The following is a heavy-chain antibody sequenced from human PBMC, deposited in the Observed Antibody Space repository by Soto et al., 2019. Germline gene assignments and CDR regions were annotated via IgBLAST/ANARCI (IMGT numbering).Heavy chain of an antibody. CDR2: IWYDGSNK. Sequence: QVQLVESGGGVVQPGRSLRLSCAASGFTFSSYGMHWVRQAPGKGLEWVAVIWYDGSNKYYADSVKGRVTISRDNSKNTLYLQMNSLRAEDTAVYYCARDPGYSSSWVLYYFDYWGQGTLVNVSS. CDR1: GFTFSSYG. D-gene: IGHD6-13*01. J-gene: IGHJ4*02. V-gene: IGHV3-33*01. CDR3: ARDPGYSSSWVLYYFDY.